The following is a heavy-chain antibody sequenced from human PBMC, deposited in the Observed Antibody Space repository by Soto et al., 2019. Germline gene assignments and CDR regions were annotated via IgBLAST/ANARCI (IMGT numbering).Heavy chain of an antibody. CDR1: GGSISSYY. V-gene: IGHV4-59*01. CDR3: ARGIAAGGYEDY. Sequence: SETLSLTCTVSGGSISSYYWSWIRQPPGKGLEWIGYIYYSGSTNYNPSLKSRVTISVDTSKNQFSLKLSSVTAADTAVYYCARGIAAGGYEDYWGQGTLVTVSS. CDR2: IYYSGST. D-gene: IGHD6-13*01. J-gene: IGHJ4*02.